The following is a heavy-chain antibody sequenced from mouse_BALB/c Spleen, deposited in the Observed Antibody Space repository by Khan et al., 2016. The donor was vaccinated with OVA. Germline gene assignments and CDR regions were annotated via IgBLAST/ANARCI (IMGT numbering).Heavy chain of an antibody. Sequence: VQLQESGPGLVAPSQSLSITCTVSGFSLTSYGVHWVRQPPGKGLEWLGVIWAGGSTNYYSALISSLSISKDNSTSQVFLKMNSLQTDDTAMYDCARLEDIWGQGTTLTVSS. D-gene: IGHD1-3*01. CDR3: ARLEDI. CDR1: GFSLTSYG. J-gene: IGHJ2*01. V-gene: IGHV2-9*02. CDR2: IWAGGST.